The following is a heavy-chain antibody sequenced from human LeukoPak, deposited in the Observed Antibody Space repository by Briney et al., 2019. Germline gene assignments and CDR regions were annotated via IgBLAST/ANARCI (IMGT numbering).Heavy chain of an antibody. CDR2: IYNGGST. J-gene: IGHJ3*02. CDR1: GFTVSNNY. V-gene: IGHV3-66*04. Sequence: GGSLRLSCAASGFTVSNNYMNWVRQAPGKGLEWVSVIYNGGSTYYADSVKGRFTISKDNSKNTLYLQMNSLRAEDTAVYYCARHQSAVTIFGVVKGDAFDIWGQGTMVTVSS. D-gene: IGHD3-3*01. CDR3: ARHQSAVTIFGVVKGDAFDI.